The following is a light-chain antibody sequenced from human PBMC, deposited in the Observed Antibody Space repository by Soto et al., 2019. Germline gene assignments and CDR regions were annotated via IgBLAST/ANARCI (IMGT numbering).Light chain of an antibody. Sequence: EIVLTQSPGTLSLSPGERATLSCRASQSISSSYLAWYQQKPGHAPRLLIYGASSRAAGIPDRFSGSGSGTVFTLTISRLAPEDFAVYYCQQYGGSPFTFGPGTKVDIK. CDR3: QQYGGSPFT. CDR1: QSISSSY. CDR2: GAS. J-gene: IGKJ3*01. V-gene: IGKV3-20*01.